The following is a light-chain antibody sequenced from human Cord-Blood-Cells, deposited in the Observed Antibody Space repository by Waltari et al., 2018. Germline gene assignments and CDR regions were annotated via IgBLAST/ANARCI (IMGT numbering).Light chain of an antibody. J-gene: IGKJ2*01. CDR3: QQYNSYSHT. V-gene: IGKV1-5*03. CDR1: QSISSW. CDR2: KAS. Sequence: DIQMTQSPSTLSASVGDRVTIPCRASQSISSWLAWYQQKPGKAPKLLIYKASSLESGVPSRFRGSGSGTEFTLTISSLQPDDFATYYCQQYNSYSHTFGQGTKLEIK.